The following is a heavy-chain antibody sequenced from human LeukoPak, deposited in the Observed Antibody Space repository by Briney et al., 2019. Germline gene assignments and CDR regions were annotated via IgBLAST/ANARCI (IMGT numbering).Heavy chain of an antibody. D-gene: IGHD6-19*01. CDR1: GFTFSSYS. V-gene: IGHV3-48*01. CDR3: AKDRASGSGSYSYRGFDY. CDR2: ISSGSSTI. J-gene: IGHJ4*02. Sequence: GGSLRLSCAASGFTFSSYSMNWVRQAPGKGLEWVSYISSGSSTIYYADSVKGRFTISRDNSKNTLYLQMNSLRAEDTAVYYCAKDRASGSGSYSYRGFDYWGQGTLVTVSS.